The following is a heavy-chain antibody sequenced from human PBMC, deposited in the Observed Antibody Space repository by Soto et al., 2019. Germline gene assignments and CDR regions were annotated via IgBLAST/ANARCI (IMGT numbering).Heavy chain of an antibody. CDR2: IYPGDSDT. V-gene: IGHV5-51*01. Sequence: PGESLKISCKGSGYSFTSYWIGWVRQIPGKGLEWMGIIYPGDSDTRYSPSFQGQVTISADKSISTAYLQWSSLKASDTAMYYCARASYSGYQSYYYYYYGMDVWGQGTTVTVSS. J-gene: IGHJ6*02. CDR1: GYSFTSYW. D-gene: IGHD5-12*01. CDR3: ARASYSGYQSYYYYYYGMDV.